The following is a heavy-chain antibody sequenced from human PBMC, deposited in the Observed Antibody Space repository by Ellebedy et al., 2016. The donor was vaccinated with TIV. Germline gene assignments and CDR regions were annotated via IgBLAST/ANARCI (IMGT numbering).Heavy chain of an antibody. V-gene: IGHV3-7*01. J-gene: IGHJ3*01. CDR2: INQDGSEK. CDR1: GFTFSSYW. CDR3: ATDGSYGDYRSPAHAFEF. Sequence: GESLKISCAAPGFTFSSYWMSWVRQAPGKGLEWVANINQDGSEKYYVDSVKGRFTISRDNARNSLYLQMNSLGADDTAVYYRATDGSYGDYRSPAHAFEFWGQGTMVTVSS. D-gene: IGHD4-17*01.